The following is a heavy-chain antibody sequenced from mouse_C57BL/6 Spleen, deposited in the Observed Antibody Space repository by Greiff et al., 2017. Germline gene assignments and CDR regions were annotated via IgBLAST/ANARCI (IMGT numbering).Heavy chain of an antibody. CDR1: GFTFSNYW. CDR2: IRLKSDNYAT. D-gene: IGHD3-1*01. Sequence: EVQGVESGGGLVQPGGSMKLSCVASGFTFSNYWMNWVRQSPEKGLEWVAQIRLKSDNYATHYAESVKGRFTISRDDSKSSVYLQMNNLRAEDTGIYYCTGGRVSFAYWGQGTLVTVSA. J-gene: IGHJ3*01. V-gene: IGHV6-3*01. CDR3: TGGRVSFAY.